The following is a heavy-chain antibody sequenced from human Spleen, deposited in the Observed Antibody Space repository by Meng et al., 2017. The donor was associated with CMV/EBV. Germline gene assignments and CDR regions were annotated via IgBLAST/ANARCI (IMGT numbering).Heavy chain of an antibody. CDR3: ARGVAVAGGRFDP. J-gene: IGHJ5*02. CDR2: IYSGGST. Sequence: GESLKISCAASGFTVSSNYMSWVRQAPGKGLEWVSVIYSGGSTYYADSVKGRFTISRDNSKNTLYLQMNSLRAEDTAVYYCARGVAVAGGRFDPWGQGTLVTVSS. CDR1: GFTVSSNY. D-gene: IGHD6-19*01. V-gene: IGHV3-53*05.